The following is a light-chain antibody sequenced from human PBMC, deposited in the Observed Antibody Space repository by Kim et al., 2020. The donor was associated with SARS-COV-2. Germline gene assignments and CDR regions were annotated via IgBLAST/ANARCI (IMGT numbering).Light chain of an antibody. Sequence: QLVLSQSPSASASLGASVKLTCTLSSEHRNYAIAWHQQQPEKGPRFLIMIDSDGTHSKGDGIPDRFSGSRSGAERYLTISSLQPEDEADYYCQTWGGDIVLFGGGTQLTVL. J-gene: IGLJ3*02. CDR2: IDSDGTH. CDR3: QTWGGDIVL. V-gene: IGLV4-69*01. CDR1: SEHRNYA.